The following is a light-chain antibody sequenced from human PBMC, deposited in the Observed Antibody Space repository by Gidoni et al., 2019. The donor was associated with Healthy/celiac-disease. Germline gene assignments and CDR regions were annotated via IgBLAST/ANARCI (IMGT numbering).Light chain of an antibody. V-gene: IGKV3-20*01. CDR2: GAS. Sequence: EIVLTQSPATLSLSPGERATLSCRASQSVSSSYLAWYQQKPGQAPRLLIYGASSRATGIPDRFSGSGYGTDFTLTISRLEPEDFAVYYCQKYGSSPFTFGPGTKVDIK. CDR3: QKYGSSPFT. J-gene: IGKJ3*01. CDR1: QSVSSSY.